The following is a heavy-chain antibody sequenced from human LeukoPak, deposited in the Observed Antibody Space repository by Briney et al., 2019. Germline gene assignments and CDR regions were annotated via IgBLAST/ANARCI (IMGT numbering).Heavy chain of an antibody. CDR2: IKQDGSEK. CDR1: GFTFSTYW. Sequence: PGGSLRLSCAASGFTFSTYWMTWVRQAPGKGLEWVANIKQDGSEKYYVDSVKGRFSISRDNAKNSLYLQMNSLRPEDTALYYCAKDRRGYSFNFDYWGQGTLVTVSS. CDR3: AKDRRGYSFNFDY. D-gene: IGHD5-18*01. V-gene: IGHV3-7*03. J-gene: IGHJ4*02.